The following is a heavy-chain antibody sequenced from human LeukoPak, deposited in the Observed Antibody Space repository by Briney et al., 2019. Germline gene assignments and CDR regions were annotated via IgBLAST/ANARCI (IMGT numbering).Heavy chain of an antibody. V-gene: IGHV1-8*01. CDR2: MNPNSGNT. J-gene: IGHJ5*02. CDR1: GYPFTTWE. D-gene: IGHD4-17*01. CDR3: ATKGTDDYGDYGWFDP. Sequence: ASVKVSCKTSGYPFTTWEINWVRQATGQGLEWMGWMNPNSGNTGYAQKFQGRVTMTRNTSISTAYMELSSLRSEDTAVYYCATKGTDDYGDYGWFDPWGQGTLVTVSS.